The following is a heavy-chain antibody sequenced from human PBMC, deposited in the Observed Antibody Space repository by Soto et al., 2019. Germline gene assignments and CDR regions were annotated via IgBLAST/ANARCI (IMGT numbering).Heavy chain of an antibody. J-gene: IGHJ5*02. CDR2: ISYDGSNK. Sequence: QVQLVESGGGVVQPGRSLRLSCAASGFTFSSDGMHWVRQAPGKGLEWVAVISYDGSNKYYADSVKGRFTISRDNSKNTLYLQMNSLRAEDTAVYYCAKDDPGIAAAVDPWGQGTLVTVSS. CDR3: AKDDPGIAAAVDP. CDR1: GFTFSSDG. V-gene: IGHV3-30*18. D-gene: IGHD6-13*01.